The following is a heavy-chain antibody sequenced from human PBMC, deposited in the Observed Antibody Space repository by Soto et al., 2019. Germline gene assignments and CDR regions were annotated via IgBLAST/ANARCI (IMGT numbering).Heavy chain of an antibody. CDR1: GGTFSSYA. J-gene: IGHJ6*02. CDR3: SSRPTTVTTRYYGMDV. V-gene: IGHV1-69*01. D-gene: IGHD4-17*01. CDR2: IIPFFGTA. Sequence: QVQLVQSGAEVKMPGSSVKVSCQASGGTFSSYAISWVRQSPGQGLEWVGGIIPFFGTANYAQKFQGRGTVTADEATSTAYRELGSLKSEDTAVYYCSSRPTTVTTRYYGMDVWGQGTTVTVSS.